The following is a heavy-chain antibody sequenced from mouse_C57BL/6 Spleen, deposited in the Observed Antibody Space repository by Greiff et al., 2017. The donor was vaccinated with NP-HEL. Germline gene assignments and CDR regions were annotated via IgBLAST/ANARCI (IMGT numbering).Heavy chain of an antibody. V-gene: IGHV1-82*01. D-gene: IGHD2-1*01. CDR2: IYPGDGDT. CDR3: ARSVTSY. CDR1: GYAFSSSW. J-gene: IGHJ2*01. Sequence: VQLQQSGPELVKPGASVKISCKASGYAFSSSWMNWVKQRPGKGLEWIGRIYPGDGDTNYNGKFKGKATLTADKSSSTAYMQLSSLTSEDSAVYFCARSVTSYWGQGTTLTVSS.